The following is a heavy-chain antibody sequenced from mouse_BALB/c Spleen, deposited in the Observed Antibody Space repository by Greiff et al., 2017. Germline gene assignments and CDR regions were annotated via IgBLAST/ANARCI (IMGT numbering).Heavy chain of an antibody. J-gene: IGHJ4*01. V-gene: IGHV1S81*02. CDR3: ARWDYYGSSLYAMDY. CDR2: INPGNGRT. CDR1: GYTFTSYW. D-gene: IGHD1-1*01. Sequence: QVQLQQPGAELVKPGASVKLSCKASGYTFTSYWMHWVKQRPGQGLEWIGVINPGNGRTNHNEKFKSKAILTVDKYSSTAYMQLSSLTSEDSAVYSCARWDYYGSSLYAMDYWGQGTSVTVSS.